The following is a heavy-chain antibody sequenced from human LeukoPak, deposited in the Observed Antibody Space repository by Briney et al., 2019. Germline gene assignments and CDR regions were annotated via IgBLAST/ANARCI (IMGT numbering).Heavy chain of an antibody. J-gene: IGHJ4*02. CDR1: GFTFGKYW. Sequence: PGGSLRLSCVASGFTFGKYWMSWVRQAPGKGLEWVANIKLDGSEKNYVDSVKGRFTISRDNAKNSLYLQMDSLRAEDTAVYYCARSRSAGYWGQGTLVTVSS. CDR2: IKLDGSEK. V-gene: IGHV3-7*01. CDR3: ARSRSAGY.